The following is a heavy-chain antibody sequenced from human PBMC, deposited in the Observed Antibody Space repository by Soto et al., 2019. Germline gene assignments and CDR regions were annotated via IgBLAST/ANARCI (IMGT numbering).Heavy chain of an antibody. CDR3: EKDGDSSGWFRRSEEIDY. J-gene: IGHJ4*02. D-gene: IGHD6-19*01. CDR2: ISYDGSNK. Sequence: QVQLVESGGGVVQPGRSLRLSCAASGFTFSSYGMHWVRQAPGKGLEWVAVISYDGSNKYYADSVKGRFTISRDNSKNTLYLHMNSLRAEDTAVYYCEKDGDSSGWFRRSEEIDYWGQGTLVTVSS. V-gene: IGHV3-30*18. CDR1: GFTFSSYG.